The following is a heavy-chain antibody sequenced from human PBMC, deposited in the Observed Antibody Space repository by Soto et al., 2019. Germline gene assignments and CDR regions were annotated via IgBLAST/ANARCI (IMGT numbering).Heavy chain of an antibody. D-gene: IGHD3-10*01. Sequence: SETLSLTCTVSGGSISSYYWSWIRQPPGKGLEWIGYIYYSGSTNYNPSLKSRVTISVDTSKNQFSLKLSSVTAADTAVYYCARAITPTGGFGELLYFFDNWFDPWGQGTLVTVSS. CDR1: GGSISSYY. CDR2: IYYSGST. J-gene: IGHJ5*02. CDR3: ARAITPTGGFGELLYFFDNWFDP. V-gene: IGHV4-59*01.